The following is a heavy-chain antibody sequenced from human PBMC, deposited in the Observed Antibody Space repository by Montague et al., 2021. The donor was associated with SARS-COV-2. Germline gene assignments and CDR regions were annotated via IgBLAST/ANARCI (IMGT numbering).Heavy chain of an antibody. CDR3: ARTSASSDY. D-gene: IGHD1-26*01. J-gene: IGHJ4*02. Sequence: CAISGDSVSRNSAAWNWIRQSPSRGLERLGRTYYRSKWYNDYAVSVKSRITINPDISKNQISLQLNSVTPEDTAVYYCARTSASSDYWGQGTLVTVSS. CDR2: TYYRSKWYN. CDR1: GDSVSRNSAA. V-gene: IGHV6-1*01.